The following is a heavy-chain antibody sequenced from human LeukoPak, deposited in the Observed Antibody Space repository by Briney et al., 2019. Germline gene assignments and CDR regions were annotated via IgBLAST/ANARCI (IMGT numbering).Heavy chain of an antibody. J-gene: IGHJ4*02. D-gene: IGHD6-19*01. CDR2: IYYSGST. CDR1: GGSISSYY. CDR3: ARVRAQWLAYYYFDC. Sequence: SETLSLTCTVSGGSISSYYWSWIRQPPGKGLEWIGYIYYSGSTNYNPSLKSRVTISVDTSKNQFSLKLSSVTAADTAVYYCARVRAQWLAYYYFDCWGQGTLVTVSS. V-gene: IGHV4-59*01.